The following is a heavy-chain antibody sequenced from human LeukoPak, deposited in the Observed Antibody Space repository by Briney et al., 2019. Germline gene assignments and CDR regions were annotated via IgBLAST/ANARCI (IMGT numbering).Heavy chain of an antibody. V-gene: IGHV4-30-2*01. D-gene: IGHD3-3*01. CDR1: GGSISSGGYY. CDR2: IYHSGST. CDR3: ASTTTIFGVVIIVYFGY. J-gene: IGHJ4*02. Sequence: SETLSLTCTVSGGSISSGGYYWSWIRQPPGKGLEWIGYIYHSGSTYYNPPLKSRATISLDTPKNQFSLKLSSVTAADTAVYYCASTTTIFGVVIIVYFGYWGQGTLATVSS.